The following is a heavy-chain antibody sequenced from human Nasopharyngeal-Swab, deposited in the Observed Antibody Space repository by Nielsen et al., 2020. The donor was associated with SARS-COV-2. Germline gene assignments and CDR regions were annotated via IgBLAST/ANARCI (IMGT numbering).Heavy chain of an antibody. V-gene: IGHV4-30-4*02. J-gene: IGHJ5*02. CDR1: GVFISRGGAY. Sequence: SDTLSPTCAVSGVFISRGGAYWSWLRQPPGKGLEWIGYIYYSGDTDYNPALQSRVSISADTSRNQFSLKLTSVTAADTAVYYCARTLYDIVTDQYEGYDTWGPGILVTVSS. D-gene: IGHD3-9*01. CDR3: ARTLYDIVTDQYEGYDT. CDR2: IYYSGDT.